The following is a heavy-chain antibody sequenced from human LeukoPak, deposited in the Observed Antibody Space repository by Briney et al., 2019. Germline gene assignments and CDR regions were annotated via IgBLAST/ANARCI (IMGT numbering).Heavy chain of an antibody. D-gene: IGHD3-3*01. CDR1: GFTFSSYE. CDR3: ARGLRFLEWLFPFDY. Sequence: GGSLRLSCAASGFTFSSYEVNWVRQAPGKGLEWVSYISSSGSTIYYADSVKGRFTISRDNAKNSLYLQMNSLRAEDTAVYYCARGLRFLEWLFPFDYWGQGTLVTVSS. CDR2: ISSSGSTI. J-gene: IGHJ4*02. V-gene: IGHV3-48*03.